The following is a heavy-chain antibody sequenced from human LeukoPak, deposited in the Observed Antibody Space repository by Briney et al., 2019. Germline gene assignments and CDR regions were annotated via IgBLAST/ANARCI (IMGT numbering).Heavy chain of an antibody. CDR3: ARGIDNWNYKLPYYYMDV. CDR1: GDSVSSNSAA. J-gene: IGHJ6*03. D-gene: IGHD1-7*01. Sequence: SQTLSLTCAISGDSVSSNSAAWNWTRQSPSRGLEWLGRTYYRSKWYNDYAVSVKSRITINPDTSKNQFSLQLNSVTPEDTAVYYCARGIDNWNYKLPYYYMDVWGKGTTVTVSS. CDR2: TYYRSKWYN. V-gene: IGHV6-1*01.